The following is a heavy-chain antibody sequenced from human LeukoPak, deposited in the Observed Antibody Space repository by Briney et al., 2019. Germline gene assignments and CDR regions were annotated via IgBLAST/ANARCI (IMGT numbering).Heavy chain of an antibody. CDR2: MNPVSGNA. CDR3: ARAPMGTAPLY. Sequence: ASVKVSCKASGYTFTNFDINWVRQAPGQGLEWMGWMNPVSGNAGSAQKFQGRVTLTRDTSISTAYMELSSLTSDDTAFYYCARAPMGTAPLYWGQGTLVTVSS. V-gene: IGHV1-8*01. J-gene: IGHJ4*02. CDR1: GYTFTNFD. D-gene: IGHD1/OR15-1a*01.